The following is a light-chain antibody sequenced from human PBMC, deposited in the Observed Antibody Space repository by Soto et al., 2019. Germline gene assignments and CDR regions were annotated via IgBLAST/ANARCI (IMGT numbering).Light chain of an antibody. CDR2: AAS. Sequence: AIQMTQSPSSLSASVGDRVTITCRASQGIKNDLGWYQQKPGKAPNLLIYAASSLQSGVPSRFSGSGSGTDFTLTISSLQPEDFATYYCLQDYNYPWTFGQGTKVEIK. J-gene: IGKJ1*01. CDR3: LQDYNYPWT. V-gene: IGKV1-6*01. CDR1: QGIKND.